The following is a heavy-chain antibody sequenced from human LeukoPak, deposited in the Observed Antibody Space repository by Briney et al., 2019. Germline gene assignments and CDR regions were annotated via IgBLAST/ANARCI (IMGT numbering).Heavy chain of an antibody. V-gene: IGHV3-43*02. D-gene: IGHD6-13*01. CDR1: GFTFDDYA. J-gene: IGHJ4*02. Sequence: GGSLRLSCAASGFTFDDYAMHWVRQAPGKGLEWVSLISGDGGSTYYADSVKGRFTISRDNSKNSLYLQMNSLGTEDTALYYCAKDIAPQRIAAAGIDYWGQGTLVTVSS. CDR3: AKDIAPQRIAAAGIDY. CDR2: ISGDGGST.